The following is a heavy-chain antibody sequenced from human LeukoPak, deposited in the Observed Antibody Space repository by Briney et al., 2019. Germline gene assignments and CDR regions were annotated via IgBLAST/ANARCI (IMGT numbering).Heavy chain of an antibody. CDR2: INPNSGGT. J-gene: IGHJ4*02. D-gene: IGHD3-10*01. Sequence: ASVKVSCKASGYTFTGYYMHWVRQAPGQGLEWMGWINPNSGGTNYAQKFQGRVTMTRDTSISTAYMELSRLRSDDTAVYYCARVWFGEYLPPDYWGQGTLVTVSS. CDR3: ARVWFGEYLPPDY. CDR1: GYTFTGYY. V-gene: IGHV1-2*02.